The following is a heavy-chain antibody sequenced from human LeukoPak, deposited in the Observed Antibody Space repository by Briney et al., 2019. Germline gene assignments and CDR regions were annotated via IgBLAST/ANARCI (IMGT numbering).Heavy chain of an antibody. CDR2: IYYSGST. CDR3: ARDRSSEYFDL. D-gene: IGHD6-25*01. Sequence: SETLSLTCTVSGGSISSGGYYWSWIRQHPRKGLEWIGYIYYSGSTYYNPSLKSRVTISVDTSKNQFSLKLSSVTAADTAVYYCARDRSSEYFDLWGRGTLVTVSS. J-gene: IGHJ2*01. CDR1: GGSISSGGYY. V-gene: IGHV4-31*03.